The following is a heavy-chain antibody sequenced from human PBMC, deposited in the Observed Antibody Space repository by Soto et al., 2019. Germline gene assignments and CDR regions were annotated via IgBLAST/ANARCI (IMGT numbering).Heavy chain of an antibody. CDR1: GYRFTAYY. Sequence: QVQLVQSGAGVQKPGASVKVSCEASGYRFTAYYMHWVRQAPGRGLEWMAIINPSSGVANYAQRFQGRFTMTRDTSTSTVYMELSRLRSEDTAVYYCARSPPLRECPGGDCSHFDYWGQGTLVTVS. D-gene: IGHD2-21*02. CDR3: ARSPPLRECPGGDCSHFDY. CDR2: INPSSGVA. J-gene: IGHJ4*02. V-gene: IGHV1-46*01.